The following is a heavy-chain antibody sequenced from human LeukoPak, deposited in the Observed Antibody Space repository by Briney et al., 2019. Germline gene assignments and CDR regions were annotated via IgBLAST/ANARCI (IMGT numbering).Heavy chain of an antibody. Sequence: GGSLRLSCAASGCTFNNYAMNWVRQAPGKGLEWVSGISGSGGSTYYADSVKGRFTISRDNSKNTLYLQMNRLRAEDTAVYFCAKDPLSYYDSSGYRYFDYWGQGTLVTVSS. CDR2: ISGSGGST. CDR3: AKDPLSYYDSSGYRYFDY. J-gene: IGHJ4*02. D-gene: IGHD3-22*01. V-gene: IGHV3-23*01. CDR1: GCTFNNYA.